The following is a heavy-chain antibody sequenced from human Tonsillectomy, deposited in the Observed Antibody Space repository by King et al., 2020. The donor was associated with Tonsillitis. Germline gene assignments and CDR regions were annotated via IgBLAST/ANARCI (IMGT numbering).Heavy chain of an antibody. J-gene: IGHJ6*03. CDR2: IYSGAVT. Sequence: VQLVESGGGLIQPGGSLRLSCAASGFTVSSDYMTWVRQAPRKGLEWVSVIYSGAVTSYADSVKGRFTISRDNSNNTLYLQMKSLRAEDTAVYYCARTKRERLSPNYYYYMDV. CDR1: GFTVSSDY. CDR3: ARTKRERLSPNYYYYMDV. V-gene: IGHV3-53*01. D-gene: IGHD1-1*01.